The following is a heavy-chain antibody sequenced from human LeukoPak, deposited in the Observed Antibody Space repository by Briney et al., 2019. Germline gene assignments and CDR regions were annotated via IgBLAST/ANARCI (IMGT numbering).Heavy chain of an antibody. D-gene: IGHD3-16*01. Sequence: PSKTLSLTCTVSGGSISSHYWSWFRQTPGERPEWIAFIYYSGTTNYNPSLKGRVTISIDSSKNQFSLKLSSVTAADTAIYYCAKASWVSSTDAVRWGQGTLVTVSS. CDR3: AKASWVSSTDAVR. J-gene: IGHJ4*02. CDR2: IYYSGTT. CDR1: GGSISSHY. V-gene: IGHV4-59*11.